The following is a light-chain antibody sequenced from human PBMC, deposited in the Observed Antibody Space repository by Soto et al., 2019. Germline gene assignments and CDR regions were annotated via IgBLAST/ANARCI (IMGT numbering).Light chain of an antibody. V-gene: IGLV2-14*01. CDR1: STDVGRYNY. Sequence: QSVLAQPASVSGFPVQSITISCTGTSTDVGRYNYVSWYQQHPGKAPKLMVYDVSNRPSWVSNRFSGSKSGITASLTISGLQAEDEADYYCTSYTSDSTYVFGTGTRSPS. J-gene: IGLJ1*01. CDR3: TSYTSDSTYV. CDR2: DVS.